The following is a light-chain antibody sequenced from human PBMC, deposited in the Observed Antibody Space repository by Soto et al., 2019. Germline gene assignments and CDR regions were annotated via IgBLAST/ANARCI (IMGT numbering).Light chain of an antibody. CDR1: QRVRSN. Sequence: EIVMTQSPATLSVSPGDRVTLSCRASQRVRSNSAWYQQKPGQAPRLLIYGASTRATGIPARFSGTGYETEFTLTISSLQSEDFAVYYCQQYNTWPLTFGGGTKVEIK. V-gene: IGKV3-15*01. J-gene: IGKJ4*01. CDR3: QQYNTWPLT. CDR2: GAS.